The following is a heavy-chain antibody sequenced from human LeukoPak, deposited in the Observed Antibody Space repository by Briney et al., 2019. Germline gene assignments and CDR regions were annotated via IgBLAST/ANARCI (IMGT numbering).Heavy chain of an antibody. J-gene: IGHJ3*02. Sequence: GGSLRLSCAASGFTFSSYAMSWVRQAPGKGLEWVSAISGSGGSTYYADFVKGRFTISRDNSKNTLYLQMNSLRAEDTAVYYCAKDLVYSSSVVSRDAFDIWGQGTMVTVSS. V-gene: IGHV3-23*01. CDR2: ISGSGGST. CDR1: GFTFSSYA. CDR3: AKDLVYSSSVVSRDAFDI. D-gene: IGHD6-6*01.